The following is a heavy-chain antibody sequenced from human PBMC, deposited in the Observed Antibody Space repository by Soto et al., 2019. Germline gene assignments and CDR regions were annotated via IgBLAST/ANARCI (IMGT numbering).Heavy chain of an antibody. CDR3: AKTPLTMGRGGGTYYYYGMDV. CDR2: ISGSGGST. V-gene: IGHV3-23*01. Sequence: EVQLLESGGGLVQPGGSLRLSCAASGFTFSSYAMSWVRQAPGKGLEWVSAISGSGGSTYYADSVKGRFTISRDNSQNTPYLKMNSRRGEEQAVYFCAKTPLTMGRGGGTYYYYGMDVWGQGTTVTVSS. J-gene: IGHJ6*02. CDR1: GFTFSSYA. D-gene: IGHD3-10*01.